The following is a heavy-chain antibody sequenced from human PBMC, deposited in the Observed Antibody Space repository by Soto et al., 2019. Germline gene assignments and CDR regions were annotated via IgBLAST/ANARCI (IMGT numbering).Heavy chain of an antibody. CDR3: AREEARVVTPYVHWYFDL. Sequence: QVQLVQSGAEVKKPGSSVKVSCKASGGTFSSYAISWVRQAPGQGLEWMGGIIPIFGTANYAQKFQGRVTMTADESTSTAYMELSSRRSEDTAGYYCAREEARVVTPYVHWYFDLWGRGTLVTVSS. J-gene: IGHJ2*01. CDR1: GGTFSSYA. V-gene: IGHV1-69*12. CDR2: IIPIFGTA. D-gene: IGHD2-15*01.